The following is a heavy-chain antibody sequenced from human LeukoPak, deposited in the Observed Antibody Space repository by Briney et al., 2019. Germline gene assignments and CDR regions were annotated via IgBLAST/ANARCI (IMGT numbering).Heavy chain of an antibody. CDR2: ISWNSGSI. CDR1: GFSFDDYA. V-gene: IGHV3-9*01. D-gene: IGHD6-13*01. Sequence: PGGSLRLSCAASGFSFDDYAMHWVRQAPGKGLEWVSGISWNSGSIDYADSVKGRFTISRDNAKNSLYLKMNSLRAEDTALYYCAKDTIAMPRMGAFEIWGQGTMGTVSS. CDR3: AKDTIAMPRMGAFEI. J-gene: IGHJ3*02.